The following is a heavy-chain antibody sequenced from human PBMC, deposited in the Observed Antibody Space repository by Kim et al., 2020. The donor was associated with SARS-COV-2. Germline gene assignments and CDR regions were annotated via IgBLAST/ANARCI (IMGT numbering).Heavy chain of an antibody. CDR3: ARVAHVWELPPEYYFDY. V-gene: IGHV4-31*02. D-gene: IGHD1-26*01. Sequence: LKSRVTISVDTSKNQFSLKLSSVTAADTAVYYCARVAHVWELPPEYYFDYWGQGTLVTVSS. J-gene: IGHJ4*02.